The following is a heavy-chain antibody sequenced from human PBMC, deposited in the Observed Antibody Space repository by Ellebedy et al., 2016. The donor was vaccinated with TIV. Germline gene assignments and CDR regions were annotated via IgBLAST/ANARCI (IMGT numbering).Heavy chain of an antibody. J-gene: IGHJ4*02. Sequence: PGGSLRLSCAASGFTLTNYDMHWVRQATGKGLEWVSAIGTAGDTYYAGSVKGRFTISRENAKNSLYLQMNSLRAGDTAVYYCARATSSFDFWGQGALVTVSS. CDR2: IGTAGDT. V-gene: IGHV3-13*01. CDR3: ARATSSFDF. CDR1: GFTLTNYD.